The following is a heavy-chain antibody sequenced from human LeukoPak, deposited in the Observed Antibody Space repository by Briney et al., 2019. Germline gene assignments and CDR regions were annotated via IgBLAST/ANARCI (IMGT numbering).Heavy chain of an antibody. CDR2: ISAYNGNT. V-gene: IGHV1-18*01. J-gene: IGHJ1*01. Sequence: ASVKVSCKASGYTFTSYGISWVRQAPGQGLEWMGWISAYNGNTNYAQKLQGRVTMTTDTSTSTAYMELRSLRSDDTAVYYCARGSFSADAPLVLDYFHHWGQGTLVTVSS. CDR1: GYTFTSYG. CDR3: ARGSFSADAPLVLDYFHH. D-gene: IGHD5-18*01.